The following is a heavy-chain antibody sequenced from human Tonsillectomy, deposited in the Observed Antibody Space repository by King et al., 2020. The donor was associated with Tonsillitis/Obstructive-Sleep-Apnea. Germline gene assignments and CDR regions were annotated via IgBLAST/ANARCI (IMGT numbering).Heavy chain of an antibody. V-gene: IGHV4-34*01. CDR1: DGSFSGYY. CDR2: INHSGST. Sequence: VQLQQWGAGLLKPSETLSLTCAVYDGSFSGYYWSWIRQPPGKGLEWIGEINHSGSTNYNPSLKSRVTISVETSKNQFSLKLSSVTAADTAVYYCARGPHYDSSGYYYYFDYWGQGTLVTVSS. J-gene: IGHJ4*02. D-gene: IGHD3-22*01. CDR3: ARGPHYDSSGYYYYFDY.